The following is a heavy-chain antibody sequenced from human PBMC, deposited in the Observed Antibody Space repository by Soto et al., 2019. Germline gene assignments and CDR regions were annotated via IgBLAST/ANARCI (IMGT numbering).Heavy chain of an antibody. CDR2: ISGSGGST. CDR3: AKEGRQGLRFLEWSVYGMDV. D-gene: IGHD3-3*01. Sequence: GGSLRLSCAASGFTFSSYAMSWVRQAPGKGLEWVSAISGSGGSTYYADSVKGRFTISRDNSKNTLYLQMNSLRAEDTAVYYCAKEGRQGLRFLEWSVYGMDVWGQGTTVTVSS. J-gene: IGHJ6*02. CDR1: GFTFSSYA. V-gene: IGHV3-23*01.